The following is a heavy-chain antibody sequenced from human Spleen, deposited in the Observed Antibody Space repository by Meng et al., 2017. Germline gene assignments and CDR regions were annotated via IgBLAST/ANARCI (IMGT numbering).Heavy chain of an antibody. D-gene: IGHD3-10*01. V-gene: IGHV4-38-2*02. J-gene: IGHJ4*02. CDR1: GYSISSGYY. Sequence: GSLRLSCSVSGYSISSGYYWGWIRQPPGKGLEWIASIYESGSSYYNPSLESRVTISIDTSNNEFSLKLSSVTAADTAVYYCASRQGSGSYFPLTLHFDYWGQGTLVTVSS. CDR3: ASRQGSGSYFPLTLHFDY. CDR2: IYESGSS.